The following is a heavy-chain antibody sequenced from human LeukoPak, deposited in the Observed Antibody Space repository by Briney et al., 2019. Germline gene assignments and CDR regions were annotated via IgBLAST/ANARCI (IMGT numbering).Heavy chain of an antibody. Sequence: SVKVSCKASGGTFSSYAISWVRQAPGQGLEWMGGIIPIFGTANYAQKFQGRVTITADESTSTAYMERSSLRSEDTAVYYCARVRAVRIVLMVYGAFDYWGQGTLVTVSS. V-gene: IGHV1-69*13. J-gene: IGHJ4*02. CDR2: IIPIFGTA. CDR3: ARVRAVRIVLMVYGAFDY. CDR1: GGTFSSYA. D-gene: IGHD2-8*01.